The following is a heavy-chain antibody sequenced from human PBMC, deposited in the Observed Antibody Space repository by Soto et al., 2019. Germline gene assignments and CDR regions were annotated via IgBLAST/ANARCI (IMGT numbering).Heavy chain of an antibody. CDR3: AKVYSSARRNYYYYGMDV. Sequence: GGSLRLSCAASGFTFSSYGMHWVRQAPGKGLEWVAVISYDGSNKYYADSVKGRFTISRDNSKNTLYLQMNSLRAEDTAVYYCAKVYSSARRNYYYYGMDVWGQGTTVTVSS. J-gene: IGHJ6*02. D-gene: IGHD6-25*01. V-gene: IGHV3-30*18. CDR2: ISYDGSNK. CDR1: GFTFSSYG.